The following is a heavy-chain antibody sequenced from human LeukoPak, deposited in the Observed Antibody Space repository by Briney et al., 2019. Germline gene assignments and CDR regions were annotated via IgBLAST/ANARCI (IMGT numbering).Heavy chain of an antibody. V-gene: IGHV4-30-2*01. CDR1: GGSISSGGYS. J-gene: IGHJ4*02. CDR3: ARGRSMYYYDSSGYPVTSFDY. D-gene: IGHD3-22*01. CDR2: ICHSGST. Sequence: TSQTLSLTCAVSGGSISSGGYSWSWIRQRPGKVLEWIGYICHSGSTYYNPSLKSRVTISVDRSKNQFSLKLSSVTAADTAVYYCARGRSMYYYDSSGYPVTSFDYWGQGTLVTVSS.